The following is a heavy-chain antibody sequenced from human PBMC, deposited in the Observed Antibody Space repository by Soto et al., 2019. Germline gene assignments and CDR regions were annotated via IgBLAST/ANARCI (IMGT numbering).Heavy chain of an antibody. D-gene: IGHD4-17*01. V-gene: IGHV1-18*01. CDR3: ARGRYGDY. CDR2: IGAHNGNT. Sequence: QVHLVQSGAEVKKPGASVKVSCKGSGYAFTTYGIIWVRQAPGQGLEWMGWIGAHNGNTNYAQKLQGRVTVTRDTSTSTAYMELRSLRSDDTAVYYCARGRYGDYWGQGALVTVSS. CDR1: GYAFTTYG. J-gene: IGHJ4*02.